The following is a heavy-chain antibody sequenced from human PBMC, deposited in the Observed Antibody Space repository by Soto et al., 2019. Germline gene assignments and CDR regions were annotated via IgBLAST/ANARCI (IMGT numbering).Heavy chain of an antibody. CDR2: MHYNGYT. V-gene: IGHV4-59*08. D-gene: IGHD3-16*01. J-gene: IGHJ6*02. CDR1: SDSISNYY. Sequence: PSETLSLTCTVSSDSISNYYCSWFRQPPGKGLEWIGYMHYNGYTSYNPSLRSRVTISVDTSKNQFSLKLSSVTAADTAVYYCARHNGPLYVGYYDDMDVWVQGTTVT. CDR3: ARHNGPLYVGYYDDMDV.